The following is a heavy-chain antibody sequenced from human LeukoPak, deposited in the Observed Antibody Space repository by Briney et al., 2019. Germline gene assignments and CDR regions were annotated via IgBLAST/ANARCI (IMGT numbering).Heavy chain of an antibody. D-gene: IGHD2-8*01. V-gene: IGHV3-7*01. CDR2: IKQDESEK. CDR1: GFTFSHYW. J-gene: IGHJ4*02. CDR3: ARLNWIYTNGVSYTGFDN. Sequence: PGGSLRLSCVASGFTFSHYWMSWVRQAPGKGLEWVANIKQDESEKYFADSVKGRFTISRENAKNSLYLQANSLRAEDTAIYYCARLNWIYTNGVSYTGFDNWGQGTLITVSS.